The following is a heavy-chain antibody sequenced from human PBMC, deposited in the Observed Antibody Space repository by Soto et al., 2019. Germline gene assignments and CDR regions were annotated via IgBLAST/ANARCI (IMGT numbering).Heavy chain of an antibody. J-gene: IGHJ5*02. V-gene: IGHV1-69*13. D-gene: IGHD2-15*01. CDR2: IIAIFGKA. CDR1: GGTFISYA. Sequence: GASVKVSCKASGGTFISYAISWVRQAPGQGLEWMGGIIAIFGKANYAQKFQGRVTITADASTSTAYMELSSLRSEDTAVYYCARDENGGNGNGFDPWGQGTLVTVSS. CDR3: ARDENGGNGNGFDP.